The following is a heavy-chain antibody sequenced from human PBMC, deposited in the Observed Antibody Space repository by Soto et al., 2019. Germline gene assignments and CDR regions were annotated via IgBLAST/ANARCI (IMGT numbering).Heavy chain of an antibody. J-gene: IGHJ3*02. Sequence: QVQLVQSGAEVKKPGSSVKVSCKASGGTFTSYAISWVRQAPGQGLEWMGGISPIFGTANYAQKFQGRVTITADESRRAAYLEPRSLRSDVTAVYYCSREANVVQSEAFAIWGQGTMVTVSS. CDR3: SREANVVQSEAFAI. CDR1: GGTFTSYA. D-gene: IGHD2-15*01. V-gene: IGHV1-69*01. CDR2: ISPIFGTA.